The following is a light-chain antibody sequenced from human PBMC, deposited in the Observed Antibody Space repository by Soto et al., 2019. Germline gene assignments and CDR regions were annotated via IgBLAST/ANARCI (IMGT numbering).Light chain of an antibody. Sequence: EIVLTQSPGTLSLSPGERATLYCRASQSVPSNFLAWYQQRPGQAPTLLIYDFSRRAAGIPDRFSGSGSRTDFTLTISRLEPEDFAVYYCQQYDRSWTFGQGTKVEIK. CDR3: QQYDRSWT. J-gene: IGKJ1*01. CDR2: DFS. V-gene: IGKV3-20*01. CDR1: QSVPSNF.